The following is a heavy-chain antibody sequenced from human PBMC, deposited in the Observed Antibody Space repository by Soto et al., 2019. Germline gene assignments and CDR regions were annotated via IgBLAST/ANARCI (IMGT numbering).Heavy chain of an antibody. Sequence: GGSLRLSCAASGFTFSSYAMSWVRQAPGKGLEWVSAISGSGGSAYYADSVKGRFTISRDNSKNTLYLQMNSLRAEGTAVYYCAKDSITIFGVVIPSPYYYYGMDVWGQGTTVTVS. CDR2: ISGSGGSA. V-gene: IGHV3-23*01. CDR1: GFTFSSYA. J-gene: IGHJ6*02. CDR3: AKDSITIFGVVIPSPYYYYGMDV. D-gene: IGHD3-3*01.